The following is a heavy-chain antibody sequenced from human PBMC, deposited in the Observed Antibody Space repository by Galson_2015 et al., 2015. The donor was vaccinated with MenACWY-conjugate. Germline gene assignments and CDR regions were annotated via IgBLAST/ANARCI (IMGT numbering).Heavy chain of an antibody. CDR3: ARSYCSSTSCYPTDY. J-gene: IGHJ4*02. Sequence: AWLARIYWGDDKYYSPSLKTRLTISKDTSKNQVVLTMTNMDPVDTATYYCARSYCSSTSCYPTDYWGQGTLVTVSS. CDR2: IYWGDDK. V-gene: IGHV2-70*11. D-gene: IGHD2-2*01.